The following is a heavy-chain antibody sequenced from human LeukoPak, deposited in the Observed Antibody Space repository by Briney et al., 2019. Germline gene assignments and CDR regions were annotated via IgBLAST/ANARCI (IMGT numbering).Heavy chain of an antibody. CDR2: ISGSGGST. CDR3: AKSGILGTYYFDY. Sequence: GGSLRLSCAASGFTFSSYAMSWVRQAPGKGLEWASAISGSGGSTYYADSVKGRFTISRDNSKNTLYLQMNSLRAEDTAVYYCAKSGILGTYYFDYWGQGTLVTVSS. CDR1: GFTFSSYA. J-gene: IGHJ4*02. D-gene: IGHD2-15*01. V-gene: IGHV3-23*01.